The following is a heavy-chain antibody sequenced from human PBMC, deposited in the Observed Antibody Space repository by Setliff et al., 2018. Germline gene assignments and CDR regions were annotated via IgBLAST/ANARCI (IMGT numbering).Heavy chain of an antibody. V-gene: IGHV3-23*03. Sequence: GGSLRLSCAASGFTFSSDAMTWVRQAPGKGLEWVSVISSDGGSIYYADSVKGRFTISRDNSKNTLYLQMNSLRAEDTAIYYCAKPQVELRWGFESWGQGTQVTVSS. CDR3: AKPQVELRWGFES. J-gene: IGHJ4*02. CDR2: ISSDGGSI. CDR1: GFTFSSDA. D-gene: IGHD1-7*01.